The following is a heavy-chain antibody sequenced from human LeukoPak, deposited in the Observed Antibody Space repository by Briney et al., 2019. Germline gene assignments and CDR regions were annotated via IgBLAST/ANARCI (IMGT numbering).Heavy chain of an antibody. D-gene: IGHD5-12*01. CDR1: GFTFSNYS. CDR2: ISSLGSYR. J-gene: IGHJ4*02. V-gene: IGHV3-21*01. Sequence: GGSLRLSCAASGFTFSNYSMTCVRQAPGKGPEWVASISSLGSYRYYADSVKGRFTISRANTDKSLWLQMTSLRGDDTAVYYCARLFLTDRGYDLNAFDSWGQGALVTVS. CDR3: ARLFLTDRGYDLNAFDS.